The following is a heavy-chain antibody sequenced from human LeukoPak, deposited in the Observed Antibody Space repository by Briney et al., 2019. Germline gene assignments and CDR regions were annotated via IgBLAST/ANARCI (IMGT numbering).Heavy chain of an antibody. Sequence: GGSLRLSCAASGFTFSSYAMSWVRQAPGKGLEWASAISGSGGSTYYADSVKSRFTISRDNSKNTLYLQMNSLRAEDTAVYYCAKSCGGSCYSVDYWGQGTLVTVSS. CDR3: AKSCGGSCYSVDY. D-gene: IGHD2-15*01. CDR1: GFTFSSYA. CDR2: ISGSGGST. J-gene: IGHJ4*02. V-gene: IGHV3-23*01.